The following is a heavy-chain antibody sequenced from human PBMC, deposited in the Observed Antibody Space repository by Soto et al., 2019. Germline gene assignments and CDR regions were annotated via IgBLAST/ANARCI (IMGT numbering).Heavy chain of an antibody. CDR1: GGSISSGGYS. D-gene: IGHD1-26*01. CDR3: AREGGSGSLDWYFNV. V-gene: IGHV4-30-2*01. CDR2: IFHSGST. Sequence: QLQLQESGSGLVKPSQTLSLTCAVSGGSISSGGYSWSWLRQPPGKGLEWIGYIFHSGSTYYNPYPKSRVTMSVDGSKNRFSLELRSVTAADTAVYYCAREGGSGSLDWYFNVWGLGTLVTVSS. J-gene: IGHJ2*01.